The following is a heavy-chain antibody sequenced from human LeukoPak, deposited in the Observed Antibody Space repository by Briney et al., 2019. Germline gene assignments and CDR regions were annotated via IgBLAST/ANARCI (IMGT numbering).Heavy chain of an antibody. CDR3: ARGSLVYDFWSGYPHSFDY. V-gene: IGHV4-34*01. J-gene: IGHJ4*02. CDR2: INHSGST. D-gene: IGHD3-3*01. Sequence: PSETLSLTCAVYGGSFSGYYWSWIRQPPGKGLERIGEINHSGSTNYNPSLKSRVTISVDTSKNQFSLKLSSVTAADTAVYYCARGSLVYDFWSGYPHSFDYWGQGTLVTVSS. CDR1: GGSFSGYY.